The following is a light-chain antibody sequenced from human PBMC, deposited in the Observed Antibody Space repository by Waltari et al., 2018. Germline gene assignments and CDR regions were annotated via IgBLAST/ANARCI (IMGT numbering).Light chain of an antibody. Sequence: DIVMTPSPASLAVSLAERATINCKSSKSLLCSSTNRKHLAWYQQKPGQPPKLLIHWASTRDSWVPDRCSGSGSETDFTLTISSLQGEDVAMYYCQQYYSAPYTFGRGTKLEIK. CDR3: QQYYSAPYT. V-gene: IGKV4-1*01. CDR1: KSLLCSSTNRKH. J-gene: IGKJ2*01. CDR2: WAS.